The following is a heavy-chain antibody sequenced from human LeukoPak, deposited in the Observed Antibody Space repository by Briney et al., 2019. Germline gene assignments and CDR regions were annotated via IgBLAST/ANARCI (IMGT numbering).Heavy chain of an antibody. V-gene: IGHV3-30*02. J-gene: IGHJ3*02. D-gene: IGHD6-19*01. Sequence: PGGSLRLSCAASGFIFSSFGMHWVRQAPGKGLEWVAFIRYDGSNKYYADSVKGRFTISRDNSKNTLYLQMDSLRAEDTAVYYCAKDRADIAVAGRARGDDAFDIWGQGTMVTVSS. CDR2: IRYDGSNK. CDR3: AKDRADIAVAGRARGDDAFDI. CDR1: GFIFSSFG.